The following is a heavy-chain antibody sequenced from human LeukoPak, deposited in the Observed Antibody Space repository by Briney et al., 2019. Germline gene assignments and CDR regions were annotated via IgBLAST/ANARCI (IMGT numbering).Heavy chain of an antibody. J-gene: IGHJ4*02. Sequence: AGGSLRLSCAASGFTFRSHAMHWVRQAPGKGLEWVAHIWFDGSNKYFADSVKGRFSISRDNAKNTLYLQMNSLRVEDTAVYYCARGRPHGNDYWGQGTLVTVSS. D-gene: IGHD4-23*01. V-gene: IGHV3-33*01. CDR1: GFTFRSHA. CDR2: IWFDGSNK. CDR3: ARGRPHGNDY.